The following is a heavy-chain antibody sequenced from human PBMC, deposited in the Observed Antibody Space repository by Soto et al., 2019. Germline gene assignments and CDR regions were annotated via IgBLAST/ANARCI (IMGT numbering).Heavy chain of an antibody. CDR3: ARDTPIYDILTGYDNYYYYGMDV. CDR2: IYYSGST. V-gene: IGHV4-59*01. J-gene: IGHJ6*02. Sequence: SETLSLTCTVSCGSISSYYWSWIRQPPGKGLEWIGYIYYSGSTNYNPSLKSRVTISVDTSKNQFSLKLSSVTAADTAVYYCARDTPIYDILTGYDNYYYYGMDVWGQGTTVTVSS. D-gene: IGHD3-9*01. CDR1: CGSISSYY.